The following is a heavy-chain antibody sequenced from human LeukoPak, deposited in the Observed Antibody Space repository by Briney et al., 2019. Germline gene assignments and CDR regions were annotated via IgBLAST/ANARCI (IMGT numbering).Heavy chain of an antibody. CDR2: IRSDGSNK. J-gene: IGHJ4*02. V-gene: IGHV3-30*02. Sequence: PGGSLRLSCAASGFTFVTYGMHWVRQAPGKGLEWVAFIRSDGSNKFYADSVKGRFTISRDNSRNTLYLQMNSLRAEDTAVYYCARERQNKDFWSGGDYWGQGTLVTVSS. CDR1: GFTFVTYG. CDR3: ARERQNKDFWSGGDY. D-gene: IGHD3-3*01.